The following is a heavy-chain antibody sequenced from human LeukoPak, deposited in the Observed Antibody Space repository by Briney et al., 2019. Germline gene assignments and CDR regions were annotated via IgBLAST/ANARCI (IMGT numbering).Heavy chain of an antibody. J-gene: IGHJ4*02. CDR3: ARGSSWSPFDY. CDR1: GGSLSSYY. V-gene: IGHV4-59*01. Sequence: SETLSLTCTVSGGSLSSYYWSWIRQPPGKGLEWIGYIYYSGSTNYNPSLKSRVTISVDTSKNQYSLKLSSVTAADTAVYYCARGSSWSPFDYWGQGTLVTVSS. D-gene: IGHD6-13*01. CDR2: IYYSGST.